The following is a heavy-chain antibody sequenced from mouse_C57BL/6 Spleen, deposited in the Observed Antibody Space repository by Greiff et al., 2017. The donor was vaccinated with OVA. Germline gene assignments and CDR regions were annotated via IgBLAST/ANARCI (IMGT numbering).Heavy chain of an antibody. CDR1: GYTFTSYW. Sequence: VQLQQPGAELVRPGSSVKLSCKASGYTFTSYWMHWVKQRPIQGLEWIGNIDPSDSETHYNQKFKDKATLTVDKSASTAYMQLSSLTSEDSAVYYCARGGSSWFAYWGQGTLVTVSA. CDR2: IDPSDSET. J-gene: IGHJ3*01. V-gene: IGHV1-52*01. CDR3: ARGGSSWFAY.